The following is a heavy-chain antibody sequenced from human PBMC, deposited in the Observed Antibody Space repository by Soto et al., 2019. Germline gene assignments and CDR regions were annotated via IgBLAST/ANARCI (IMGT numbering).Heavy chain of an antibody. Sequence: GGSLRLSCAASGFTFSSYWMHWVRQAPGKGLVWVSRINRDGSATTYADSVKGRFTISRDSAKNTLYLQMNSLRAEDTAVYYCTRDLRPADYWGQGTLVTVSS. J-gene: IGHJ4*02. CDR3: TRDLRPADY. V-gene: IGHV3-74*01. CDR1: GFTFSSYW. CDR2: INRDGSAT. D-gene: IGHD6-6*01.